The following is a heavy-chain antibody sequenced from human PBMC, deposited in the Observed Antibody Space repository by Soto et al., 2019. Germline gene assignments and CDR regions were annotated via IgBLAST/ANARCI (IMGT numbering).Heavy chain of an antibody. Sequence: EVQLVESGGGLVQPGGSLRLSCAASGFTVSSNYMSWVRQAPGKGLEGVSVIYSGGSTYYADSVKGRFTISRDNSKNTLYLQMNSLRAEDTAVYYCARDGGGDDYGDYSDYWGQGTLVTVSS. V-gene: IGHV3-66*01. CDR1: GFTVSSNY. D-gene: IGHD4-17*01. CDR3: ARDGGGDDYGDYSDY. J-gene: IGHJ4*02. CDR2: IYSGGST.